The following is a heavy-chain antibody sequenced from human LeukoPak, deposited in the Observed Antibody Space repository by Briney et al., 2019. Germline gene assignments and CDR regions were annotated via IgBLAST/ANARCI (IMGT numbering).Heavy chain of an antibody. Sequence: GGSLRLPCAASGFTFSSYSMNWVRQAPGKGLEWVSCISSSSSYIYYADSVKGRFTISRDNAKNSLYLQMNSLKNEDTAVYYCVTEVSGSFPTWGQGTLVTVSS. D-gene: IGHD1-26*01. CDR1: GFTFSSYS. V-gene: IGHV3-21*03. CDR3: VTEVSGSFPT. CDR2: ISSSSSYI. J-gene: IGHJ4*02.